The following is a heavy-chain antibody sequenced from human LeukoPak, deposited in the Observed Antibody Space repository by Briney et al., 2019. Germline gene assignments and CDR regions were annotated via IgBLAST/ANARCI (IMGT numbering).Heavy chain of an antibody. V-gene: IGHV4-39*01. J-gene: IGHJ6*02. CDR1: GGSISSSSYY. CDR3: ARHGTGDYAFYYYYGMDV. D-gene: IGHD4-17*01. Sequence: SETLSLTCTVSGGSISSSSYYWGWIRQPPGKGLEWIGSIYYSGSTYYNPSLKSRVTISVDTSKNQFSLKLSSVTAADTAVYYCARHGTGDYAFYYYYGMDVWGQGTTATVSS. CDR2: IYYSGST.